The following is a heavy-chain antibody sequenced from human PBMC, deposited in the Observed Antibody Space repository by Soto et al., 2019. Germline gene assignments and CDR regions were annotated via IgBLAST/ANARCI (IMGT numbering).Heavy chain of an antibody. Sequence: QVQLVESGGGVVQPGRSLRLSCAASGFTFSSYGMHWVRQAPGKGLEWVAVISYDGSNKYYADSVKGRFTISRDNSKNTLYLQMNSLRAEDTAVYYCAKDQLRGVRGVITYYYGMDVWGQGAKVTGSS. CDR1: GFTFSSYG. J-gene: IGHJ6*02. V-gene: IGHV3-30*18. CDR3: AKDQLRGVRGVITYYYGMDV. CDR2: ISYDGSNK. D-gene: IGHD3-10*01.